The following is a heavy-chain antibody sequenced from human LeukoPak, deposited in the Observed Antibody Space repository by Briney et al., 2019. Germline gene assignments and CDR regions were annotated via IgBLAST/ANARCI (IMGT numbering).Heavy chain of an antibody. CDR2: IYTNGIT. CDR3: AREGYSTGWYPDY. D-gene: IGHD6-19*01. CDR1: GDSISSYY. J-gene: IGHJ4*02. V-gene: IGHV4-4*07. Sequence: SDTLSLICTVSGDSISSYYWSWLRQPAGEGLEWIGRIYTNGITNYNPSLTSRVTMSVDTSKSQFSLKLSSVPAADTAVYYCAREGYSTGWYPDYWGQGTLVTVSS.